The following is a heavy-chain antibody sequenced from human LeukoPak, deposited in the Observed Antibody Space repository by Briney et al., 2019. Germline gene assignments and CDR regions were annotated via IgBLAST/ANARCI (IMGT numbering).Heavy chain of an antibody. J-gene: IGHJ4*02. CDR1: GFXFRDFS. CDR3: AKGNNSLSYNFDY. V-gene: IGHV3-43*02. CDR2: ISGDGGVT. Sequence: GGSLRLSCAASGFXFRDFSIHWVRQVPGKGLEWVSLISGDGGVTHYADSWRGRFTISRDNDKSSLFLQMNSLRVEDTAFYYCAKGNNSLSYNFDYWGQGTLVTVSS. D-gene: IGHD2/OR15-2a*01.